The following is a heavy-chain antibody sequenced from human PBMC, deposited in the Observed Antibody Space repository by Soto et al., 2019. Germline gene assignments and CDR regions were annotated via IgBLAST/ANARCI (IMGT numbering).Heavy chain of an antibody. D-gene: IGHD3-10*01. CDR2: INHSGRT. CDR3: ARLLGMVRGGPLYYYYGMDV. CDR1: GDSFTKYY. Sequence: SETLSLPCAVYGDSFTKYYWSWIRQPPGKGLEWIGEINHSGRTNFNPSLKSRVTISVDRSKNQFSLKLRSVTAADTGVYYCARLLGMVRGGPLYYYYGMDVWGQGTTVTVSS. V-gene: IGHV4-34*01. J-gene: IGHJ6*02.